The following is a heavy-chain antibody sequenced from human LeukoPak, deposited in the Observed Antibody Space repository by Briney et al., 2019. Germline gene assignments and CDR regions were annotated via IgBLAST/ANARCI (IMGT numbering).Heavy chain of an antibody. CDR2: INPYNGDT. J-gene: IGHJ1*01. V-gene: IGHV1-2*02. D-gene: IGHD3-10*01. Sequence: ASVKLSCTTFGYTFSDHYVQWLRQAPGQGPEWMGWINPYNGDTSSSQKFQGRVTMTMDTSIATAYLELTGLTSDDTAIYYCAREGRGSGHW. CDR3: AREGRGSGH. CDR1: GYTFSDHY.